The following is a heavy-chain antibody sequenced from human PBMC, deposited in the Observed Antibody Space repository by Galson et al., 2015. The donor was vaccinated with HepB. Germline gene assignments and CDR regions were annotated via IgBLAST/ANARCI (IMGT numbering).Heavy chain of an antibody. D-gene: IGHD3-22*01. CDR2: ISGSGAST. CDR3: AKNYDSSGWAFDI. V-gene: IGHV3-23*01. J-gene: IGHJ3*02. Sequence: LRLSCAASGFTFSSHAMSWVRQAPGKGLEWVSGISGSGASTYYADSLKGRFTISRDNSKNTLYLQMNSLRAEDTAVYYCAKNYDSSGWAFDIWGQGTVVTV. CDR1: GFTFSSHA.